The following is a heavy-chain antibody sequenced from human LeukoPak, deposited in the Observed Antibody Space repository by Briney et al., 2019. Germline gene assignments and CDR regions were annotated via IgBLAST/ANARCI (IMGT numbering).Heavy chain of an antibody. D-gene: IGHD3-22*01. CDR3: AREEIYYDSSGYYSPTAKYYYYGMDV. CDR2: ISANGGGT. J-gene: IGHJ6*02. CDR1: GFTFSSFA. V-gene: IGHV3-23*01. Sequence: GGSLRLSCAASGFTFSSFAMTWVRQAPGKGLEWVSSISANGGGTYYADSVKGRFTISRDNSKNTLYLQMNSLRAEDTAVYYCAREEIYYDSSGYYSPTAKYYYYGMDVWGQGTTVTVSS.